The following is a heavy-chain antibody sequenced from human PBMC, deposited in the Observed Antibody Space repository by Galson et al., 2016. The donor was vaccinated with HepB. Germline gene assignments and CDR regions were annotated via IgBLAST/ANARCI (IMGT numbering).Heavy chain of an antibody. Sequence: SLRLSCAASGFTFSSYAMHWVRPAPGKGLEWVAVISYDGSYESYAGAVKGRFTISRGNFKNTLYLHLNSLRAEETAVYYCARAVHGSGSYWDKWGQGTLVAVSS. D-gene: IGHD3-10*01. CDR2: ISYDGSYE. J-gene: IGHJ4*02. CDR3: ARAVHGSGSYWDK. V-gene: IGHV3-30*04. CDR1: GFTFSSYA.